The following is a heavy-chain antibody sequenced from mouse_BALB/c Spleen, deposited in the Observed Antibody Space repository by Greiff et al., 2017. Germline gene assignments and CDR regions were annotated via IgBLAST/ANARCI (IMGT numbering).Heavy chain of an antibody. CDR3: AREGIRGYYYAMDY. CDR2: IWAGGST. Sequence: VKLMESGPGLVAPSQSLSITCTVSGFSLTSYGVHWVRQPPGKGLEWLGVIWAGGSTNYNSALMSRLSISKDNSKSQVFLKMNSLQTDDTAMYYCAREGIRGYYYAMDYWGQGTSVTVSS. D-gene: IGHD2-4*01. J-gene: IGHJ4*01. V-gene: IGHV2-9*02. CDR1: GFSLTSYG.